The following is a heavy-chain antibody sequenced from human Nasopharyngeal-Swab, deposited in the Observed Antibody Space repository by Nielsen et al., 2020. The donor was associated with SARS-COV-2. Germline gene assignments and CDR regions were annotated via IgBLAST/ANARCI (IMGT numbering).Heavy chain of an antibody. Sequence: SCAASGFTFSSYAMHWVRQAPGKGLEWVAVISYDGSNKYYADSVKGRFTISRDSAKNSLYLQMNNLRAEDTAVYYCATPRGTMIDPLDYWGQGTLVTVSS. D-gene: IGHD3-22*01. V-gene: IGHV3-30*04. J-gene: IGHJ4*02. CDR2: ISYDGSNK. CDR3: ATPRGTMIDPLDY. CDR1: GFTFSSYA.